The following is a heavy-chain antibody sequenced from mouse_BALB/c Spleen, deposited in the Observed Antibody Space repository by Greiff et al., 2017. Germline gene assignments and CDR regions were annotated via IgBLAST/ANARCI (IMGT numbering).Heavy chain of an antibody. CDR2: ISSGGST. D-gene: IGHD1-2*01. CDR1: GFTFSSYA. V-gene: IGHV5-6-5*01. Sequence: EVKLMESGGGLVKPGGSLKLSCAASGFTFSSYAMSWVRQTPEKRLEWVASISSGGSTYYPDSVKGRFTISRDNARNILYLQMSSLRSEDTAMYYCARVTTAHYYAMDYWGQGTSVTVSS. J-gene: IGHJ4*01. CDR3: ARVTTAHYYAMDY.